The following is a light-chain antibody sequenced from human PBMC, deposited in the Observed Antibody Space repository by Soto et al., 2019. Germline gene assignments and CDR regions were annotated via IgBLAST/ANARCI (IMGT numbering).Light chain of an antibody. CDR2: DAS. Sequence: DIQMTQSPSTLSASVGDRITITCRASQSISSWLAWYQQRPGKAPNLLIYDASSLKSGVPSRFSGSGSGTEFTLTISSLQPDDFTTYYCQQYNSYPWTFGQGTKVDIK. CDR3: QQYNSYPWT. CDR1: QSISSW. V-gene: IGKV1-5*01. J-gene: IGKJ1*01.